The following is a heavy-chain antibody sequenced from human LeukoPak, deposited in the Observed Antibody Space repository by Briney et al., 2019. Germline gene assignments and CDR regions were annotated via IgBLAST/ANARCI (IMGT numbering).Heavy chain of an antibody. CDR2: INPNSGGT. CDR3: ARGLLHWNYYDSSGSAEISC. Sequence: ASVKVSCKASRYTFTGYYMHWMRQAPGQGLEWMGRINPNSGGTNYAQKFQGRVTMTRDTSISTAYMELSRLRSDDTAVYYCARGLLHWNYYDSSGSAEISCWGQGTLVTVSS. D-gene: IGHD3-22*01. J-gene: IGHJ4*02. V-gene: IGHV1-2*06. CDR1: RYTFTGYY.